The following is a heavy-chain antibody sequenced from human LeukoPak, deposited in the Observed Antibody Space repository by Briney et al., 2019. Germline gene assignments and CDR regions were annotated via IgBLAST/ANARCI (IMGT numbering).Heavy chain of an antibody. CDR2: INPSGGST. Sequence: ASVKVSCKASGYTFTNYYMHWVRQAPGQGLEWMGIINPSGGSTSYAQKFQGRVTMTRDTSTSTVYMELSSLRSEDTAVYFCARDPSYDSSGYCYGDGYWGQGTLVTVSS. D-gene: IGHD3-22*01. V-gene: IGHV1-46*01. J-gene: IGHJ4*02. CDR3: ARDPSYDSSGYCYGDGY. CDR1: GYTFTNYY.